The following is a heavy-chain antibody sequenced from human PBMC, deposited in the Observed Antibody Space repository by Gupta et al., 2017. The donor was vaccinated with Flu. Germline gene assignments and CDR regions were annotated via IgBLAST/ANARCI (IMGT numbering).Heavy chain of an antibody. V-gene: IGHV3-33*01. D-gene: IGHD3-3*02. Sequence: VRQAPGKGLEWVAVIWYDGSKKYYADSVKGRFTISRDSSKTTLYLQMDSLRAEDTAVYYCARSHFWSGYNIEYWGQGTLVTVSS. CDR2: IWYDGSKK. CDR3: ARSHFWSGYNIEY. J-gene: IGHJ4*02.